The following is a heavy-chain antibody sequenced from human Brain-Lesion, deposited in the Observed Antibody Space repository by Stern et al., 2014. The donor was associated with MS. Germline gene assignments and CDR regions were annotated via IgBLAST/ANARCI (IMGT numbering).Heavy chain of an antibody. D-gene: IGHD2-15*01. CDR3: AGEEDIRYCSGGSCTGNWFDP. J-gene: IGHJ5*02. V-gene: IGHV4-39*02. Sequence: VQLVESGPGLVKPSETLSLTCTVAGGSVSSTSYAWAWIRQPPGKGLEWIGTIYYSGNTYYSPSRKVRLPISLDTSKNHFSLQLRSGTAADTAVYYCAGEEDIRYCSGGSCTGNWFDPWGQGTLVTVSS. CDR2: IYYSGNT. CDR1: GGSVSSTSYA.